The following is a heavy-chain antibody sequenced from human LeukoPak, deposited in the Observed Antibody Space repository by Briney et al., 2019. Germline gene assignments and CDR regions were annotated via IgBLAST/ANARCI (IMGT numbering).Heavy chain of an antibody. J-gene: IGHJ3*02. CDR2: IYSGGST. D-gene: IGHD2-2*01. CDR3: ARDSWYCSSTSCPGSAFDI. Sequence: GGSLRLSCAASGFTVSSNYMSWVRQAPGKGLEWVSVIYSGGSTYYADSVKGRFTISRDNSKNTLYLQMNSLRAEDTAVYYCARDSWYCSSTSCPGSAFDIWGQGTMVTVSS. V-gene: IGHV3-66*01. CDR1: GFTVSSNY.